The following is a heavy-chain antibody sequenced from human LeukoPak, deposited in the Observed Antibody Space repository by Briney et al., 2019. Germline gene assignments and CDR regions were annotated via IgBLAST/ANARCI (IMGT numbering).Heavy chain of an antibody. CDR2: IYHTGST. CDR1: GYSISNGYY. D-gene: IGHD2-2*01. V-gene: IGHV4-38-2*02. Sequence: SETLSLTCTVSGYSISNGYYWGWIRQPPGERLEWIGNIYHTGSTYYNPSLKSRVTISVDRSRNQFSLRLTSVTAADTAVYYCARVEGYCTSSTDCYASRFDYWGQGSPVTVSS. J-gene: IGHJ4*02. CDR3: ARVEGYCTSSTDCYASRFDY.